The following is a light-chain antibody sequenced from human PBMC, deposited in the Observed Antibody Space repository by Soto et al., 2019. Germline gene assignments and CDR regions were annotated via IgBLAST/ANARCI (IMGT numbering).Light chain of an antibody. V-gene: IGLV3-9*01. J-gene: IGLJ2*01. CDR2: RDS. CDR3: QVWDSSTVV. Sequence: SYELTQPLSVSVALGQTARITCGGNNIGSKNVHWYQQKPGQAPVLVIYRDSSRPSGIPERFSGSNSGNTATLTITRAQDGDEADYYCQVWDSSTVVLGGGTKLTVL. CDR1: NIGSKN.